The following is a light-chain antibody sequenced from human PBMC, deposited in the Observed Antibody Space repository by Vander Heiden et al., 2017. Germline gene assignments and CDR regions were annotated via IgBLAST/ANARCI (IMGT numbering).Light chain of an antibody. CDR1: SSDVGGYDY. CDR2: DVS. Sequence: QSALTQPASVSGSPGQSITISCTGTSSDVGGYDYVSWYQQHPGKSPKLIIYDVSNRPSGVSNRFSGSKSGNTASLTISALQAEDEADYYCSSYTISSTLEFGGGTKLTVL. V-gene: IGLV2-14*01. J-gene: IGLJ2*01. CDR3: SSYTISSTLE.